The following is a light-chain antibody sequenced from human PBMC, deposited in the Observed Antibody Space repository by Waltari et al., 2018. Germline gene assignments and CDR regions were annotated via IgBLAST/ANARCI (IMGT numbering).Light chain of an antibody. CDR2: KAS. CDR1: QSISIW. J-gene: IGKJ1*01. V-gene: IGKV1-5*03. CDR3: QQYNTLSPWT. Sequence: DIQMTQSPSTLSASVGDRVTNTCRASQSISIWLAWYQQKPGKAPKLLIYKASSLESGVPSRFSGSGSGTEFALTISSLQPDDFATYFCQQYNTLSPWTFGQGTKVEIK.